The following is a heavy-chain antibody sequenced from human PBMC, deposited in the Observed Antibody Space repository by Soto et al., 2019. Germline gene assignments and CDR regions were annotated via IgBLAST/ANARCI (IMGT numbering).Heavy chain of an antibody. CDR3: ARDKGVRTGTFYYYYYMDV. CDR1: GYTFTSYA. D-gene: IGHD1-7*01. Sequence: ASVKVSCKASGYTFTSYAMHWVRQAPGQRLEWMGWINAGNGNTKYSQKFQGRVTITRGTSASTAYMELSSLRSEDTAVYYCARDKGVRTGTFYYYYYMDVWGKGTTVTVSS. CDR2: INAGNGNT. V-gene: IGHV1-3*01. J-gene: IGHJ6*03.